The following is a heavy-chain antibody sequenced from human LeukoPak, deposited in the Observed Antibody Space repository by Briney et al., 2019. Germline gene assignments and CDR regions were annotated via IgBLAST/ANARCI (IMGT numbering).Heavy chain of an antibody. D-gene: IGHD2-15*01. V-gene: IGHV3-23*01. CDR2: ISGSGGST. J-gene: IGHJ6*02. CDR1: GFTFSSYA. Sequence: PGGSLRLSCAASGFTFSSYAMSWVRQAPGKGLEWVSAISGSGGSTYYADSVKGRFTISRDNSKNTRYLQMNSLRAEDTAVYYCAKDRGFRSGMDVWGQGTTVTVSS. CDR3: AKDRGFRSGMDV.